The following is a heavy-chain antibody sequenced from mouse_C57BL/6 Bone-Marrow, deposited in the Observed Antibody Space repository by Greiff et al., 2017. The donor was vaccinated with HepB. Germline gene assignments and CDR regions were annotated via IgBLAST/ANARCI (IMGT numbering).Heavy chain of an antibody. D-gene: IGHD1-1*01. CDR2: IHPNSGST. CDR3: ARPFYYYGSSFDY. CDR1: GYTFTSYW. V-gene: IGHV1-64*01. Sequence: QVQLQQPGAELVKPGASVKLSCKASGYTFTSYWMHWVKQRPGQGLEWIGMIHPNSGSTNYNEKFKSKATLTVDKSSSTAYMQLSSLTSEDSAVYYCARPFYYYGSSFDYWGQGTTLTVSS. J-gene: IGHJ2*01.